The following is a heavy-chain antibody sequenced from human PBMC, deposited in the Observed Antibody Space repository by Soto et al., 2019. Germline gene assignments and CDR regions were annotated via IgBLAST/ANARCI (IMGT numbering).Heavy chain of an antibody. CDR2: ISAYTGDT. CDR1: GYSLSNYG. D-gene: IGHD6-25*01. V-gene: IGHV1-18*01. CDR3: AGPSRDGYINSFDY. Sequence: ASVKVSCKASGYSLSNYGFSWVRQAPGQGLEWMGWISAYTGDTNYAQKLQGRVTMTIDTSTTTAYMELRSLESDDTAVYYCAGPSRDGYINSFDYWGQGTLVTVPQ. J-gene: IGHJ4*02.